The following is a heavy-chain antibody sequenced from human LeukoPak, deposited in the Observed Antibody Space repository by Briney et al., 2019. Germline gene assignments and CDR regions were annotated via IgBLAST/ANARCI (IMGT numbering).Heavy chain of an antibody. CDR3: ARVFRGSYNYLRVFDY. Sequence: ASVKVSCKASGYTFTSYDINWVRQATGQGLEWMGWMNPNSGNTGYAQKFQGRVTMTRNTSISTAYMELSSLRSEDTDVYYCARVFRGSYNYLRVFDYWGQGTLVTVSS. CDR2: MNPNSGNT. V-gene: IGHV1-8*01. D-gene: IGHD1-26*01. CDR1: GYTFTSYD. J-gene: IGHJ4*02.